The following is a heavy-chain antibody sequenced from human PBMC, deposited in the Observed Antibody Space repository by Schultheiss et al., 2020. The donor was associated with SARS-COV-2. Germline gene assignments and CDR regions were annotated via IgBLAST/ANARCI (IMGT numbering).Heavy chain of an antibody. CDR3: TRNSTSSGWFDP. D-gene: IGHD5-18*01. CDR2: IRSKANSYAT. CDR1: GFTFSGSA. V-gene: IGHV3-73*01. J-gene: IGHJ5*02. Sequence: GGSLRLSCAASGFTFSGSAMHWVRQASGKGLEWVGRIRSKANSYATAYAASVKGRFTISRDDSKNTAYLQMNSLKIEDTAVYYCTRNSTSSGWFDPWGQGTLVTVSS.